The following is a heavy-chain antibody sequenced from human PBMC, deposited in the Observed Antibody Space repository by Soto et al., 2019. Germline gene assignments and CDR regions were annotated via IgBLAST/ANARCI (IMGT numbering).Heavy chain of an antibody. J-gene: IGHJ6*02. Sequence: SETLSLTCTVSGDSVTSVSDYWSWIRQPPGKGLEWIEYIYYSGSADYNPSLGSRVTISIDTSKNQFSLKLTSVTAADTAVYYCARGVGFGYYYYHMDLWGQGTTVTVSS. CDR1: GDSVTSVSDY. D-gene: IGHD3-10*01. CDR2: IYYSGSA. V-gene: IGHV4-61*01. CDR3: ARGVGFGYYYYHMDL.